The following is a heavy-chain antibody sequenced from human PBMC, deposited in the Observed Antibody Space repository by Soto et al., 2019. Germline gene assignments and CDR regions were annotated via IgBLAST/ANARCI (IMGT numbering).Heavy chain of an antibody. Sequence: EVQLLESGGGLVQPGGSLRLSCAASGFTFSDYAMNWVRQAPGKGLEWVSGISGSGGDTYYADSVNGRFTISRDNSKNTLYLQMSSLRADDTAVYLCAKGGCSSVSCGWFDPWGQGTLVTVSS. V-gene: IGHV3-23*01. CDR3: AKGGCSSVSCGWFDP. D-gene: IGHD2-2*01. J-gene: IGHJ5*02. CDR2: ISGSGGDT. CDR1: GFTFSDYA.